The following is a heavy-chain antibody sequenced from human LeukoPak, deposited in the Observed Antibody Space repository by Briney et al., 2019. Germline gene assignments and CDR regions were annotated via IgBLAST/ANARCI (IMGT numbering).Heavy chain of an antibody. CDR1: GFTFSTYS. CDR2: ISSSSGYI. D-gene: IGHD5-18*01. CDR3: ARGKVGYSYFDY. Sequence: PGGSLRLSCAASGFTFSTYSMNWVRQAQGKGLEWVSSISSSSGYIHYADSVKGRFTISSDNAKNSLYLQMNSLRDTDTAVYYCARGKVGYSYFDYWGQGTLVTVSS. V-gene: IGHV3-21*01. J-gene: IGHJ4*02.